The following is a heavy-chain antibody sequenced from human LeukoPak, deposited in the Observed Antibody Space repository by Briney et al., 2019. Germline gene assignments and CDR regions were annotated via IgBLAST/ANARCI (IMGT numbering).Heavy chain of an antibody. CDR1: GFTFSSYA. CDR2: ISGSGGST. J-gene: IGHJ4*02. CDR3: AKVLGLAVAGTFDY. V-gene: IGHV3-23*01. D-gene: IGHD6-19*01. Sequence: GGPLRLSCAASGFTFSSYAMSWARQAPGKGLEWVSAISGSGGSTYYADSVKGRFTISRDNSKNTLYLQMNSLRAEDTAVYYCAKVLGLAVAGTFDYWGQGTLVTVSS.